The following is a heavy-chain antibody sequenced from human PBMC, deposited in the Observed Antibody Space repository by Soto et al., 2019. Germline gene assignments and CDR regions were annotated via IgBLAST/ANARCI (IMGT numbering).Heavy chain of an antibody. J-gene: IGHJ6*03. D-gene: IGHD3-9*01. Sequence: PGESLKISCKGSGYSFTSYWIGWVRQMPGKGLEWMGIIYPGDSDTRYSPSFQGQVTISADKSISTAYLQWSSLKASDTAMYYCARQGFVCLTRPYYYYMVVRGTGTTVTLSS. CDR1: GYSFTSYW. CDR3: ARQGFVCLTRPYYYYMVV. CDR2: IYPGDSDT. V-gene: IGHV5-51*01.